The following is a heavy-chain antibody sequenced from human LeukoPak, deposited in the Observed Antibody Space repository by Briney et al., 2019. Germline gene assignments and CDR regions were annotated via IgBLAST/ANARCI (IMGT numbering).Heavy chain of an antibody. V-gene: IGHV1-18*01. CDR1: GYTFTSYG. J-gene: IGHJ4*02. D-gene: IGHD5-18*01. Sequence: ASVKVSCKASGYTFTSYGISWVRQAPGQGLERMGWISAYNGNTNYAQKLQGRVTMTTDTSTSTAYMELRSLRSDDTAVYYCARDYKLGYSYGIDYWGQGTLVTVSS. CDR2: ISAYNGNT. CDR3: ARDYKLGYSYGIDY.